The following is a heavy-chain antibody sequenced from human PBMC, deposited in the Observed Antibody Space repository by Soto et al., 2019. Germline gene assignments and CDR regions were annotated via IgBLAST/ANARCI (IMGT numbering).Heavy chain of an antibody. CDR3: ARSWVTGKGGMDV. CDR2: INGYTGNT. CDR1: GYTFTSYG. J-gene: IGHJ6*02. V-gene: IGHV1-18*01. D-gene: IGHD3-16*01. Sequence: QVQLVQSGGELKKPGASVKVSCKASGYTFTSYGFSWVRQAPGQGLEWMGWINGYTGNTHYAQKIQGRVTMTIDTSTSTAYMELWTLISDDTAVYYCARSWVTGKGGMDVWGQGTTVTVSS.